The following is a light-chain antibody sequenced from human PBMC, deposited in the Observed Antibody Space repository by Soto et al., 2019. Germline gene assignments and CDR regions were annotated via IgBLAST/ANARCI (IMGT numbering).Light chain of an antibody. J-gene: IGKJ1*01. CDR3: QQYATYWT. CDR2: KAS. CDR1: QSISSY. Sequence: DIQMTQSPSSLSASVGDRVTITCRASQSISSYLNWYQQKPGKAPKLLIYKASSLESWVPSRFSGSGSGTEFTLTISSLQPDDVATYYCQQYATYWTFGQGTKVEIK. V-gene: IGKV1-5*03.